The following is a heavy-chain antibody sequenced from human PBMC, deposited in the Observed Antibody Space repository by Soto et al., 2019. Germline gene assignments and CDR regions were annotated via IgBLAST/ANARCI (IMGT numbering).Heavy chain of an antibody. V-gene: IGHV3-21*01. Sequence: PGGFLRLSCAASGFTFSSYAMHWVRQVPGKGLEWVASISSGSSDTWYADSVKGRFIISRDNAQNSLFLQMNTLRPEDTAMYYCAGVAYWGPGTQVTVSS. CDR1: GFTFSSYA. CDR3: AGVAY. J-gene: IGHJ4*02. CDR2: ISSGSSDT.